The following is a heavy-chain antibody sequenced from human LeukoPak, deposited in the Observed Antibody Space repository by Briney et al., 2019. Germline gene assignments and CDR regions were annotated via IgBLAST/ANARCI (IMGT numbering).Heavy chain of an antibody. CDR3: ARVFNYYDSSGPFDY. Sequence: ASVKVSCKASGYTFTGYYMHWVRQAPGQGLEWMGWINPNSGGTNYAQKFQGRVTMTRDTSISTACMELSRLRSDDTAVYYCARVFNYYDSSGPFDYWGQGTLVTVSS. CDR2: INPNSGGT. CDR1: GYTFTGYY. V-gene: IGHV1-2*02. D-gene: IGHD3-22*01. J-gene: IGHJ4*02.